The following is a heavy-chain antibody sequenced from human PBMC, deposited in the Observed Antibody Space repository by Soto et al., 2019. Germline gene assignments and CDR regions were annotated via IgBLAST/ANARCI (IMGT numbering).Heavy chain of an antibody. CDR3: ARVVRYCSSTSCFPFDY. Sequence: QVQLVQSGAEVKNPGASVKVSCKASGYTFTSYAMHWVRQAPGQRLEWMGWINAGNGNTKYSQKFQGRVTITRDTSASTAYMELSSLRSEDTAVYYCARVVRYCSSTSCFPFDYWGQGTLVTVSS. D-gene: IGHD2-2*01. V-gene: IGHV1-3*01. J-gene: IGHJ4*02. CDR1: GYTFTSYA. CDR2: INAGNGNT.